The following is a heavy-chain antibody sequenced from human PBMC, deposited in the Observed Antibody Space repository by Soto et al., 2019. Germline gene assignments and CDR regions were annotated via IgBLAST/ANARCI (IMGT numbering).Heavy chain of an antibody. CDR2: SSADNGNK. CDR1: GYTFTSYG. Sequence: QVQLVQSGAEVKKPGASVKVSCKASGYTFTSYGISWVRQAPGQGLEWMGWSSADNGNKKYAQKVQGRVTMTTDTSSSTAYMELRSLRSDDTAVYYGAREPNYFDYWGQGTLVTVSS. CDR3: AREPNYFDY. J-gene: IGHJ4*02. V-gene: IGHV1-18*01.